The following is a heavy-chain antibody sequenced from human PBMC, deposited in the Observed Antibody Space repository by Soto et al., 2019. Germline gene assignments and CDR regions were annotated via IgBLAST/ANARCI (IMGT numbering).Heavy chain of an antibody. J-gene: IGHJ6*02. CDR2: INYSGST. Sequence: SETLSLTCTVSGGSINNHYWTWIRQPPGKGLEWIGYINYSGSTNYNPSLKSRVTISLDTSENQFSLKLNSVTAADTAVYYCARDLPVHFGVVIPYGMDVWGQGTTVTVS. CDR1: GGSINNHY. V-gene: IGHV4-59*11. D-gene: IGHD3-3*01. CDR3: ARDLPVHFGVVIPYGMDV.